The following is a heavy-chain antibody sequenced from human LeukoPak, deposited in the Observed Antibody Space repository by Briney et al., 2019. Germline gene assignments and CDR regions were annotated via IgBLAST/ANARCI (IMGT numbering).Heavy chain of an antibody. Sequence: GASVKVSCRASGYTFTGYYMHWVRQAPGQGLEWMGIINPSGGSTSYAQKFQGRVTMTRDTSTSTVYMELSSLRSEDTAVYYCARIVAAAGDYWGQGTLVTVSS. D-gene: IGHD6-13*01. CDR3: ARIVAAAGDY. CDR2: INPSGGST. CDR1: GYTFTGYY. J-gene: IGHJ4*02. V-gene: IGHV1-46*01.